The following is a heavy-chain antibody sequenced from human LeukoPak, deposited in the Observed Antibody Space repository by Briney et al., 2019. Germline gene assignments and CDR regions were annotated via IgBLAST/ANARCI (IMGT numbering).Heavy chain of an antibody. CDR2: IYNSGST. CDR3: ARFKRAGGWSYFDY. Sequence: SGTLSLTCTVSGGSISIYYWSWIRQPPGKGLEWIGHIYNSGSTNYSPSLKSRVTISVDTSKNQFSLKLSSVTAADTAVYYCARFKRAGGWSYFDYWGQGTLVTVSS. D-gene: IGHD6-19*01. J-gene: IGHJ4*02. V-gene: IGHV4-59*01. CDR1: GGSISIYY.